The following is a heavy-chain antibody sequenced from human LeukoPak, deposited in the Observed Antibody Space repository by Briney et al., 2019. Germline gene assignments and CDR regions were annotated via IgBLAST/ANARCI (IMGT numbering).Heavy chain of an antibody. J-gene: IGHJ4*02. CDR3: ASSYDSSGYTPFDY. V-gene: IGHV3-64*01. CDR2: ISSNGGST. Sequence: GGSLRLSCAASGFSFSRYTMHWVRQAPGKGLEYVSAISSNGGSTYYVKSVKGRFTISRDNSKKTLYLQMGSLRAEDMAVYYCASSYDSSGYTPFDYWGQGTLVTVSS. D-gene: IGHD3-22*01. CDR1: GFSFSRYT.